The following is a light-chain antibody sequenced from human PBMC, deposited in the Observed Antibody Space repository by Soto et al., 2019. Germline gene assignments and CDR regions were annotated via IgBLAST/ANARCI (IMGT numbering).Light chain of an antibody. CDR1: QSVSGN. CDR3: RQYNNWPRT. CDR2: GAS. Sequence: EIVMTQSPATLSVSPGERATLSCRASQSVSGNLAWYQQKPGQAPRLLIYGASTRATGIPARFSGSGSGTEFTLTISSLQSEEFAVYYCRQYNNWPRTFGQGTKVEIK. V-gene: IGKV3-15*01. J-gene: IGKJ1*01.